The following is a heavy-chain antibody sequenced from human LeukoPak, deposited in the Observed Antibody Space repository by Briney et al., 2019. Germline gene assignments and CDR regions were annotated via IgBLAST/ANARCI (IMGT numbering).Heavy chain of an antibody. Sequence: ASVKVSCTAPGYTFTSYAMHWVRQAPGQRLEWMGWINAGNGNTKYSQKFQGRVTITRDTSASTAYMELSSLRSEDTAVYYCARRLPYSSGWYFDYWGQGTLVTVSS. J-gene: IGHJ4*02. D-gene: IGHD6-19*01. CDR1: GYTFTSYA. V-gene: IGHV1-3*01. CDR2: INAGNGNT. CDR3: ARRLPYSSGWYFDY.